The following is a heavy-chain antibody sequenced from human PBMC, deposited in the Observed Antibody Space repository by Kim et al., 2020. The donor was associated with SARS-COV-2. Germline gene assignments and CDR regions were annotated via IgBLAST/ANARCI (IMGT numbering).Heavy chain of an antibody. V-gene: IGHV4-59*01. D-gene: IGHD6-13*01. Sequence: SETLSLTCTVSGGSISSYYWSWIRQPPGKGLEWIWYIYYSGSTNYNPSLKSRVTISVDTSKNQFSLKLSSVTAADTAVYYCARTIAAAGHYYYYGMDVWGRGTTVTVSS. J-gene: IGHJ6*02. CDR2: IYYSGST. CDR1: GGSISSYY. CDR3: ARTIAAAGHYYYYGMDV.